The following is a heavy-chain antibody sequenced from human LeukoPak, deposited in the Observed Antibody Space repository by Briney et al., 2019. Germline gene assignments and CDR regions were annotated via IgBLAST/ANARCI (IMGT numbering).Heavy chain of an antibody. Sequence: PGGSLRLSCAASGFTFDDYAMHWVRQAPGKGLEWVSGISWNSGSIGYADSVKGRLTISRDNAKNSLYLQMNSLRAEDTALYYCAKDIAAAGTLGYFQHWGQGTLVTVSS. V-gene: IGHV3-9*01. CDR3: AKDIAAAGTLGYFQH. J-gene: IGHJ1*01. CDR1: GFTFDDYA. D-gene: IGHD6-13*01. CDR2: ISWNSGSI.